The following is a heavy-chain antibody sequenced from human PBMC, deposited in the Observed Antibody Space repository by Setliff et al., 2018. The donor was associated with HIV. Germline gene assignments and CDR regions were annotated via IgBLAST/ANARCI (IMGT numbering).Heavy chain of an antibody. Sequence: ASVKVSCKTSGYPFTSYAIQWVRQAPGQRLEWLGWLSTGNGNTKYSQKFQDRVTFTRDTYARTAYMELSSLRSEDTAVYYCARDYCSGGNCYSLYWGQGTLVTVSS. D-gene: IGHD2-15*01. CDR1: GYPFTSYA. CDR3: ARDYCSGGNCYSLY. V-gene: IGHV1-3*04. J-gene: IGHJ4*02. CDR2: LSTGNGNT.